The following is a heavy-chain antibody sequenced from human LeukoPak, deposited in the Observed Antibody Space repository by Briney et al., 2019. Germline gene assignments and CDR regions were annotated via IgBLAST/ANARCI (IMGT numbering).Heavy chain of an antibody. Sequence: ASVKVSCKASGYTFTSYGISWVRQAPGQGLEWMGWISAYNGNTNYAQKLQGRVTMTRDTSTSTVYMELSSLRSEDTAVYYCARSGYYGSGDDAFDIWGQGTMVTVSS. CDR1: GYTFTSYG. D-gene: IGHD3-10*01. CDR2: ISAYNGNT. J-gene: IGHJ3*02. CDR3: ARSGYYGSGDDAFDI. V-gene: IGHV1-18*01.